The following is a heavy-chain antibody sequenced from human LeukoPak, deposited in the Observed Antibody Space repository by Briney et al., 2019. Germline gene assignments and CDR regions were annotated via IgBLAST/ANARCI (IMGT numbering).Heavy chain of an antibody. J-gene: IGHJ6*03. CDR3: AKGFMRWGEVYYMDV. V-gene: IGHV3-23*01. Sequence: GGSLRLSCAASGFTFSTYAMSWVRQAPGKGLEWVSGISGSGGSTYYADSVKGRFTISRDDSKKTLYLQMNSLRAEDTAVYYCAKGFMRWGEVYYMDVWGKGTTVTVSS. D-gene: IGHD3-16*01. CDR2: ISGSGGST. CDR1: GFTFSTYA.